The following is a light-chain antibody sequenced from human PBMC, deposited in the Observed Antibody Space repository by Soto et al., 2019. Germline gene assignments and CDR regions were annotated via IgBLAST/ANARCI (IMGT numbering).Light chain of an antibody. CDR3: CSYAGNSTFV. CDR2: EGT. Sequence: QSALTQPASVSGSPGQSITISCTGTSSDVGSYNLVSWYQQNPGKAPKLMIYEGTKRPSGVSNRFSGSKSGNTASLTISGLQAEDEADYYCCSYAGNSTFVFGGGTKLTVL. J-gene: IGLJ3*02. V-gene: IGLV2-23*03. CDR1: SSDVGSYNL.